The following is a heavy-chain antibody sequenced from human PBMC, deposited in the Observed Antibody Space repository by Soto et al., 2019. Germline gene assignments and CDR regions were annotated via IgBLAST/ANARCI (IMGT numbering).Heavy chain of an antibody. CDR1: GGTFSSYA. Sequence: ASVKVSCKAPGGTFSSYAISWVRQAPGQGLEWMGGIIPIFGTANCAQKFQGRVTITADESTSTAYMELSSLRSEDTAVYYCARGFGYPYYGMDVWGQGTTVTVSS. CDR3: ARGFGYPYYGMDV. J-gene: IGHJ6*02. D-gene: IGHD5-12*01. V-gene: IGHV1-69*13. CDR2: IIPIFGTA.